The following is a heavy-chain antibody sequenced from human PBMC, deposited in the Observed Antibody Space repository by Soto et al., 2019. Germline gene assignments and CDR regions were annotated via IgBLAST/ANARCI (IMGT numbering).Heavy chain of an antibody. CDR2: TNHRGTT. CDR3: ARHSPAFCNASTWYGDFGC. CDR1: GGSFSGYF. Sequence: QVHLQQWGAGLLKPSETLSLTCAVSGGSFSGYFWSWIRQSPGKGLEWIGETNHRGTTNYNPSLESRVTITTETTKNEFSLELSSLTATNTTVYSCARHSPAFCNASTWYGDFGCWVQRTLDIVTS. D-gene: IGHD3-3*01. V-gene: IGHV4-34*01. J-gene: IGHJ4*02.